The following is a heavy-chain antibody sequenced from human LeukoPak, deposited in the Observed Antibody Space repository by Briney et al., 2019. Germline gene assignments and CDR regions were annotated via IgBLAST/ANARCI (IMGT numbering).Heavy chain of an antibody. Sequence: ASVTVSCKASGYIFTIYGINWVRQAPGQGLEWMGWISADNGDTNYAQKFQGRVNMTTDTSTSTVYMELRSLRSDDTALYYCARGGTPTTTFGGYWGQGTKVTVSS. CDR2: ISADNGDT. CDR3: ARGGTPTTTFGGY. V-gene: IGHV1-18*04. D-gene: IGHD3-16*01. CDR1: GYIFTIYG. J-gene: IGHJ4*02.